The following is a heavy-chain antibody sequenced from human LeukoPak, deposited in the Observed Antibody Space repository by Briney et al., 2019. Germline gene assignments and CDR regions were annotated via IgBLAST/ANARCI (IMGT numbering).Heavy chain of an antibody. CDR3: ARINSVNYYFDY. CDR2: IKLDGSEI. V-gene: IGHV3-7*01. J-gene: IGHJ4*02. D-gene: IGHD5/OR15-5a*01. Sequence: GGSLRLSCAASGFTFSSYWMTWLRQSPGKGLEWVANIKLDGSEIYYVDSVKGRFTIYRDNAKNSLYLQMNSLRAEDTAAYYCARINSVNYYFDYWGQGTLVTVSS. CDR1: GFTFSSYW.